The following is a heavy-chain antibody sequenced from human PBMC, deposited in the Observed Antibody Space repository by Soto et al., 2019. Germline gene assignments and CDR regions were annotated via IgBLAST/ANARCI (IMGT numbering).Heavy chain of an antibody. Sequence: ASVKVSCKASGYTFTGYYMHWVRQAPGQGLEWMGWINPNSGGTTYAQKFQGRVTMTRDTSITTAYMELSRLRSDDTALFYCARGGLKPAALGASFEIWGQGTMVTV. CDR3: ARGGLKPAALGASFEI. D-gene: IGHD2-2*01. V-gene: IGHV1-2*02. J-gene: IGHJ3*02. CDR2: INPNSGGT. CDR1: GYTFTGYY.